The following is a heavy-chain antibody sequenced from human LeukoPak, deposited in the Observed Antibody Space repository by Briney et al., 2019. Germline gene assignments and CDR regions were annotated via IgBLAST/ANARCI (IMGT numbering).Heavy chain of an antibody. CDR1: GFTLSSYS. CDR3: ATDREGDPSAYYLV. Sequence: PGGSLRLSCAASGFTLSSYSMNWVRQAPGKGLEWISHITWSGSTIFYADSVKGRFTISRDNSKNTLFLQMNSLRAEDSAVYYCATDREGDPSAYYLVGGQGTLITASS. J-gene: IGHJ4*02. D-gene: IGHD3-22*01. V-gene: IGHV3-48*01. CDR2: ITWSGSTI.